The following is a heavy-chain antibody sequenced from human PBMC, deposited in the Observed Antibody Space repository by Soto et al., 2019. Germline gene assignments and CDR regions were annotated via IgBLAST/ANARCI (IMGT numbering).Heavy chain of an antibody. V-gene: IGHV1-18*01. CDR1: GYTFTSYG. CDR2: IRAYNGHT. CDR3: ARDRETGYYYDSSGYYYFDY. Sequence: ASVKVSCNASGYTFTSYGISWVRQAPGQGLGWMGWIRAYNGHTNYAQKLQSRVTMTTDTSTTTAYMELRSLRSDDTAVYYCARDRETGYYYDSSGYYYFDYWGQGTLVTVSS. D-gene: IGHD3-22*01. J-gene: IGHJ4*02.